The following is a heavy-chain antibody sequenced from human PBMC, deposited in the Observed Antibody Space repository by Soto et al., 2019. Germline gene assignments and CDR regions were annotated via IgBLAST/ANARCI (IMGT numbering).Heavy chain of an antibody. J-gene: IGHJ6*02. CDR2: IYYSGST. CDR3: ARHKDYYYYGMDV. Sequence: SETLSLTCTVSGVSISSHYWSWIRQPPGKGLEWIGYIYYSGSTNYSPSLKSRVTISVDTSKNQFSLKLSSVTAADTAVYYCARHKDYYYYGMDVWGQGTTVTVSS. V-gene: IGHV4-59*08. CDR1: GVSISSHY.